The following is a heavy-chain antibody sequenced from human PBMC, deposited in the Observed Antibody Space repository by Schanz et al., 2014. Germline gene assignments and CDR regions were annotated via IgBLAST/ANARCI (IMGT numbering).Heavy chain of an antibody. D-gene: IGHD2-2*01. CDR3: ARAGYDADNWFDP. Sequence: EVQLVESGGGLIQPGGSLRLSCAASGFGFSSYSMNWVRQAPGKGLEYVSSISSKGDMTFYGNSVKGRFTISRDNSKNSLFLQMNSLRAEDTAVYYCARAGYDADNWFDPWGQGTLVTVSS. J-gene: IGHJ5*02. V-gene: IGHV3-64*01. CDR2: ISSKGDMT. CDR1: GFGFSSYS.